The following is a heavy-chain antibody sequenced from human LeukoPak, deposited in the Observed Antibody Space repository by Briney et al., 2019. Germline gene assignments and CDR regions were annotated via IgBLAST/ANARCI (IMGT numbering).Heavy chain of an antibody. V-gene: IGHV4-34*01. J-gene: IGHJ4*02. CDR2: INHSGST. CDR1: GGSFSGYY. CDR3: ARRDGGTIFGVVIRRNYFDY. D-gene: IGHD3-3*01. Sequence: SSETLSLTCAVYGGSFSGYYWSWIRQPPGKGLEWIGEINHSGSTNYNPSLKSRVTISVDTSKNQFSLKLSSVTAADTAVYYCARRDGGTIFGVVIRRNYFDYWGQGTLVTVSS.